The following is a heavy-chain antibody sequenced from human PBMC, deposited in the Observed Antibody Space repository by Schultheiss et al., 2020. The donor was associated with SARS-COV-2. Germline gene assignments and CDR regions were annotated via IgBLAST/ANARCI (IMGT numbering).Heavy chain of an antibody. CDR1: GDSVSSNSAA. V-gene: IGHV6-1*01. CDR3: ARGMRPMDV. Sequence: SQTLSLTCAISGDSVSSNSAAWNWIRQSPSRGLEWLGRTYYRSKWYNDYAVSVKSRITINPDTSKNQYSLKVSSVTAADTAVYYCARGMRPMDVWGQGATVTVSS. D-gene: IGHD2-8*01. CDR2: TYYRSKWYN. J-gene: IGHJ6*02.